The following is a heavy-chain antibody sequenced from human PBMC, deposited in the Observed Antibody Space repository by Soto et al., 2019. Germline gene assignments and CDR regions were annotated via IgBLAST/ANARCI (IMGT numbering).Heavy chain of an antibody. Sequence: ASVKVSCKASGYTFITYDINWVRQAPGQGLEWMGWMNPYNGNAGYAQKFQGRVTMTRNTSISTAYMELTSLKSNDTGVYFCARRKERSGPHYFDSWGQGTLVTVSS. CDR2: MNPYNGNA. CDR3: ARRKERSGPHYFDS. D-gene: IGHD1-1*01. CDR1: GYTFITYD. V-gene: IGHV1-8*01. J-gene: IGHJ4*02.